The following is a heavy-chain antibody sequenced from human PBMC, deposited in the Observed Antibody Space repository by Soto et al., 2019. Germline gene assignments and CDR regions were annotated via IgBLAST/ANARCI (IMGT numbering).Heavy chain of an antibody. D-gene: IGHD6-19*01. Sequence: EVQLLESGGGLVQPGGSLRLSCAASGFTFSSYAMSRVRPAPGKGLEWVSAISGSGVSTYYADSVKGRCPISRDNSKHTLYLPMISLRAEDTAVYYCAKEPSYISGWSPIDYWGQGTLVTVSS. J-gene: IGHJ4*02. CDR3: AKEPSYISGWSPIDY. CDR2: ISGSGVST. V-gene: IGHV3-23*01. CDR1: GFTFSSYA.